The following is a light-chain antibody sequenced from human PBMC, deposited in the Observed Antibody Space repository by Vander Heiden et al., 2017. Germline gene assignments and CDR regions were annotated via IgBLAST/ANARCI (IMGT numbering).Light chain of an antibody. V-gene: IGKV3-20*01. Sequence: TVLTQSPGTLSLSPGERATLSCRASQSVSSSYLAWYQQKTGQAPRLLIYGASSRATGIPDRFSGSGSGTDFTLTINRLEPEDFAVYYCQQYGSSPWTFGQGTKVEIK. CDR3: QQYGSSPWT. CDR2: GAS. J-gene: IGKJ1*01. CDR1: QSVSSSY.